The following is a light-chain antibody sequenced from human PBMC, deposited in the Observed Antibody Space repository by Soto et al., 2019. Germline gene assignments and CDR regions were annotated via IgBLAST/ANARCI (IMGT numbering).Light chain of an antibody. CDR1: QSVSSN. Sequence: EIVMTQSPATLSVSPGERATLSCRASQSVSSNLAWYQQKPGQAPRLLIYGASTRATGIPARFSGSGSGTEFTLTISSLQSEDFAVYYCQQYNSYWYTFGQGTKLDIK. CDR2: GAS. V-gene: IGKV3-15*01. J-gene: IGKJ2*01. CDR3: QQYNSYWYT.